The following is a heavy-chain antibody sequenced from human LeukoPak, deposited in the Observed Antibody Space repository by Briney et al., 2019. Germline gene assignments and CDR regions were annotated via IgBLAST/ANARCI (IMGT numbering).Heavy chain of an antibody. Sequence: SETLSLTCTVSGGSISSSSYYWGWIRQPPGKGLEWIGGIYYSGSTYYNPSLKSRVTISVDTSKNQFSLKLSSVTAADTAVYYCARAGGATVRYYQYYFDYWGQGTLVTVSS. CDR2: IYYSGST. CDR3: ARAGGATVRYYQYYFDY. CDR1: GGSISSSSYY. V-gene: IGHV4-39*07. J-gene: IGHJ4*02. D-gene: IGHD1-26*01.